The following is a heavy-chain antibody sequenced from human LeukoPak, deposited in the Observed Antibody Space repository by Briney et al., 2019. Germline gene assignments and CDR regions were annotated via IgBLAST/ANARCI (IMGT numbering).Heavy chain of an antibody. CDR2: IYHSGST. V-gene: IGHV4-38-2*01. D-gene: IGHD6-19*01. Sequence: PSETLSLTCAVSGYSNSSGYYWGWIRQPPGKGLEWIGSIYHSGSTYYNPSLKSRVTISVDTSKNQFSLKLSSVTAADTAVYYCASFTTAVAATLGAFDIWGQGTMVTVSS. CDR3: ASFTTAVAATLGAFDI. CDR1: GYSNSSGYY. J-gene: IGHJ3*02.